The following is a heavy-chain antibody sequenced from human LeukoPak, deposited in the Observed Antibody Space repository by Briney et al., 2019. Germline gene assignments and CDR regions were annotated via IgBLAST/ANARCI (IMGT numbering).Heavy chain of an antibody. CDR1: GFTFNSYW. CDR3: ARGNFYSGSGSSPLDY. CDR2: INRDGSST. V-gene: IGHV3-74*01. J-gene: IGHJ4*02. D-gene: IGHD3-10*01. Sequence: AGGSLRLSCAASGFTFNSYWMHWVRQAPGKGLVWVSRINRDGSSTNYVDSVKGRFTISRDNAKNTLFLQMDSLRAEDTAVYYCARGNFYSGSGSSPLDYWGQGTLVTVSS.